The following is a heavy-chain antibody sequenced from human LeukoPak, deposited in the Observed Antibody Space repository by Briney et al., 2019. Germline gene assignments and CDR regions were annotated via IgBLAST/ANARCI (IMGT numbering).Heavy chain of an antibody. J-gene: IGHJ6*02. Sequence: ETLSLTCAVYGGSFSGYYWSWIRQPPGKGLEWIGEINHSGSTNYNPSLKSRVTISVDTSKNQFSLKLSSVTAADTAVYYCAGYQLPYYYYGMDVWGQGTTVTVSS. CDR3: AGYQLPYYYYGMDV. CDR1: GGSFSGYY. CDR2: INHSGST. V-gene: IGHV4-34*01. D-gene: IGHD2-2*01.